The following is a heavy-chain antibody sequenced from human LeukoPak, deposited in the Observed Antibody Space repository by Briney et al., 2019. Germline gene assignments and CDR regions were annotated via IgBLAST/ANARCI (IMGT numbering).Heavy chain of an antibody. D-gene: IGHD6-13*01. V-gene: IGHV3-66*02. Sequence: GGSLRLSCAASGFTVSSNYMSWVRQAPGKGLEWVSVIYSGGSTYYADSVKGRFTISRDNSKNTLYLQTNSLRAEDTAVYYCAAPGYSSSRYYPFFQYWGQGTLVTVSS. CDR1: GFTVSSNY. CDR3: AAPGYSSSRYYPFFQY. J-gene: IGHJ4*02. CDR2: IYSGGST.